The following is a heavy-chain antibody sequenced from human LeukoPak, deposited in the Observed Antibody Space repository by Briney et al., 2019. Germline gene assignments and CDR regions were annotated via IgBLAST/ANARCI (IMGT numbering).Heavy chain of an antibody. D-gene: IGHD3-10*01. CDR1: GFTFSSYG. CDR2: IWYDGSNK. Sequence: SGGSLRLSCAASGFTFSSYGMHWVRQAPGKGLEWAAVIWYDGSNKYYADSVKGRFTISRDNSKNTLYLQMNSLRAEDTAVYYCARDYRGRLDYWGQGTLVTVSS. V-gene: IGHV3-33*01. CDR3: ARDYRGRLDY. J-gene: IGHJ4*02.